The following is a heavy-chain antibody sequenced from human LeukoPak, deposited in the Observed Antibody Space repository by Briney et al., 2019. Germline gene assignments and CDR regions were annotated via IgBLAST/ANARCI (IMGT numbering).Heavy chain of an antibody. V-gene: IGHV3-74*01. CDR1: GFSFADSW. CDR2: INNDGSDT. Sequence: PGGSLRLSCAASGFSFADSWMHWVRQAPGKGLVWVSRINNDGSDTRYADSVRGRFTISRDNAKNTLYLQMNSLRAEDTAVYYCARVSGLGMNEHYQHWGQGTLVTVPS. J-gene: IGHJ1*01. D-gene: IGHD3-10*01. CDR3: ARVSGLGMNEHYQH.